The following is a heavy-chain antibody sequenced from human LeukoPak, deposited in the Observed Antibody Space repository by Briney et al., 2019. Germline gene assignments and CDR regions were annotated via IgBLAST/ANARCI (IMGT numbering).Heavy chain of an antibody. Sequence: SQTLSLTCTVSGGSISSGDYYWNWIRQPAGKGLEWIGRVYTTGSTNYNPSLKSRVTISVDTSKNQFSLKLTSVTAADTAVYYCARVRDFSFNWFDPWGQGTLVTVSS. CDR2: VYTTGST. CDR3: ARVRDFSFNWFDP. D-gene: IGHD3-3*01. CDR1: GGSISSGDYY. V-gene: IGHV4-61*02. J-gene: IGHJ5*02.